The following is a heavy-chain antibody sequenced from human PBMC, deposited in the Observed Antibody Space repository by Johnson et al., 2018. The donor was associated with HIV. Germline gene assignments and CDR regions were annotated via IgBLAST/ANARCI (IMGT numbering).Heavy chain of an antibody. Sequence: QVQLVESGGGLVKPGGSLRLSCAASGLTFSSYGMHWVRQAPGKGLEWMAFIRYDGNNKYYADSVKGRFTISRDNSKNTLYLQMNSLRADDTAVYYCVGVKFYDPDAFDIWGHGTMVTVSS. CDR3: VGVKFYDPDAFDI. CDR2: IRYDGNNK. J-gene: IGHJ3*02. V-gene: IGHV3-30*02. CDR1: GLTFSSYG. D-gene: IGHD3-16*01.